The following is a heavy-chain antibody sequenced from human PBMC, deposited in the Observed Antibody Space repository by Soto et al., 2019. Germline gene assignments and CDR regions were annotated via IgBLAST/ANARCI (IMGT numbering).Heavy chain of an antibody. J-gene: IGHJ3*02. Sequence: EVQLLESGGGLAQPGGSLRLSCAASGFTFSSYAMTLVRQAPGKGLEWVSAIGSSGGSTYYADSVKGRFIISRDNSKNTRYLQMNSLRAEDTAVYYCAKYYFDGTGSRGAYDIWGQGTMVTVSS. V-gene: IGHV3-23*01. D-gene: IGHD3-22*01. CDR3: AKYYFDGTGSRGAYDI. CDR2: IGSSGGST. CDR1: GFTFSSYA.